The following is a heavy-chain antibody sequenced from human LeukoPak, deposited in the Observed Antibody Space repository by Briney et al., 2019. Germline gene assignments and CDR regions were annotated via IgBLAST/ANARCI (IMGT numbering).Heavy chain of an antibody. J-gene: IGHJ4*02. D-gene: IGHD3-22*01. Sequence: GGSLRLSCAASGFTFSNYGMSWVRQAPGKGLEWVSTISGSGGNTYYADSVKGRFTISRDTSKNTLYLQMNRPRAEGTAVYYCAKDMYYDSSGPVFDYWGQGTLVTVSS. CDR3: AKDMYYDSSGPVFDY. V-gene: IGHV3-23*01. CDR2: ISGSGGNT. CDR1: GFTFSNYG.